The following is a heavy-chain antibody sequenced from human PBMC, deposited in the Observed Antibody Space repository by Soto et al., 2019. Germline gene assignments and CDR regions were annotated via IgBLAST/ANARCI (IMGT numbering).Heavy chain of an antibody. Sequence: EVQLVDSGGVVVQPAGSLRLSCAASGFNFNEYTMHWVRQAPGRGLEWVSLITSDGNNTYYAESVRGRFTISRDNSDNCLYIQISSLRTEDTALNYGLPSLTASAWIFDGWG. J-gene: IGHJ4*01. V-gene: IGHV3-43*01. CDR3: LPSLTASAWIFDG. CDR1: GFNFNEYT. D-gene: IGHD6-19*01. CDR2: ITSDGNNT.